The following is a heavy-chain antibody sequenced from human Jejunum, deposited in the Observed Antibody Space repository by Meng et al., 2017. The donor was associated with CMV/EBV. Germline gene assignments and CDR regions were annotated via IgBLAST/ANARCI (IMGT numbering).Heavy chain of an antibody. Sequence: FTFSNYWIHWVRQAPGKGLVWFSRINSDGSSTNYADSVKGRFTISRDNAKNTLYLQMNSLRAEDTAVYYCARGGSSYSYYYGMDVWGQGTTVTVSS. J-gene: IGHJ6*02. V-gene: IGHV3-74*01. D-gene: IGHD2-15*01. CDR2: INSDGSST. CDR1: FTFSNYW. CDR3: ARGGSSYSYYYGMDV.